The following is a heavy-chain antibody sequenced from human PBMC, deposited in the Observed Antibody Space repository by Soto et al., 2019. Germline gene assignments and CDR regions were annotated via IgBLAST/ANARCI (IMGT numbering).Heavy chain of an antibody. CDR3: AKVRGVWEKDRPYYFDY. J-gene: IGHJ4*02. CDR2: ISGSGGST. D-gene: IGHD3-10*01. V-gene: IGHV3-23*01. CDR1: GFTFSSYA. Sequence: GGSLRLSCAASGFTFSSYAMSWVRQAPGKGLEWVSAISGSGGSTYYADSVKGRFTISRDNSKNTLYLQMNSLRAEDTAVYYCAKVRGVWEKDRPYYFDYWGQGTLVTVSS.